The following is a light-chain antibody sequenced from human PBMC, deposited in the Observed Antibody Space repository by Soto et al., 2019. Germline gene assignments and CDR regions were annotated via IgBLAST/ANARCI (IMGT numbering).Light chain of an antibody. Sequence: DIPMTQPPSSLSASVGDRVTITSRARQSISSYLNWYQQKPGKAPNLRIYAASSLRSGVPSKFSGSGSGTDVTLTISSLQPEDFATYYCQQSYSSPCTFGPGTKVDIK. CDR1: QSISSY. J-gene: IGKJ3*01. V-gene: IGKV1-39*01. CDR3: QQSYSSPCT. CDR2: AAS.